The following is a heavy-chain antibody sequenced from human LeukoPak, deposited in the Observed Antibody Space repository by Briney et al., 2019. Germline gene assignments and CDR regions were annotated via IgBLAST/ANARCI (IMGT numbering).Heavy chain of an antibody. D-gene: IGHD6-13*01. CDR3: ARAYSSSWYFNWFDP. J-gene: IGHJ5*02. CDR2: MYYSGST. CDR1: GGSISSYY. Sequence: SETLSLTCTVSGGSISSYYWSWIRQSPGEGLEWIGYMYYSGSTYYNPSLKSRVTISVDTSKNQFSLQLTSVTAADTAVYYCARAYSSSWYFNWFDPWGQGTLVTVSS. V-gene: IGHV4-59*08.